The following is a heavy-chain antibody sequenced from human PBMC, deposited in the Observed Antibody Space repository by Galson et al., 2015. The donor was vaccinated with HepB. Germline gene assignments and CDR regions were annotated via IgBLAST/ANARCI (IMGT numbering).Heavy chain of an antibody. Sequence: SVKVSCKASGYTFTSYGISWVRQAPGQGLEWMGGIIPVFGTTNYAQKFQGRVTITADESTSTAYMELSSLRSEDTAVYYCASGTYDYIWGTYRRCDYWGQGTLVTVSS. CDR1: GYTFTSYG. CDR3: ASGTYDYIWGTYRRCDY. V-gene: IGHV1-69*13. D-gene: IGHD3-16*02. CDR2: IIPVFGTT. J-gene: IGHJ4*02.